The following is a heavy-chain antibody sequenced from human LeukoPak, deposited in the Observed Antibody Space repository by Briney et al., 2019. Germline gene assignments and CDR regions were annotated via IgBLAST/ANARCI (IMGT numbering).Heavy chain of an antibody. D-gene: IGHD4-23*01. CDR2: NYYSGST. CDR1: GASISSGGYY. CDR3: ARGDYGGWFDP. Sequence: SETLSLTCTVSGASISSGGYYWSWIRQHPGKGLEWIGYNYYSGSTNYNPSLKSRVTISVDTSKNQFSLKLSSVTAADTAVYYCARGDYGGWFDPWGQGTLVTVSS. V-gene: IGHV4-31*03. J-gene: IGHJ5*02.